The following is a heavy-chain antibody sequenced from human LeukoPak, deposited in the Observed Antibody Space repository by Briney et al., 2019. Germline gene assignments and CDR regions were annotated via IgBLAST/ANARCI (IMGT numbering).Heavy chain of an antibody. Sequence: PGGSLRLSCAASGFSFSSYAMSWVRQAPGKGLEWVSGISYSGGSTYSADSVKGRFTISRDNSKNTLYLQMNSLRDEDTAVYYCAKDSHWILFDDWGQGTLVTVSS. J-gene: IGHJ4*02. CDR2: ISYSGGST. CDR1: GFSFSSYA. D-gene: IGHD2-2*03. CDR3: AKDSHWILFDD. V-gene: IGHV3-23*01.